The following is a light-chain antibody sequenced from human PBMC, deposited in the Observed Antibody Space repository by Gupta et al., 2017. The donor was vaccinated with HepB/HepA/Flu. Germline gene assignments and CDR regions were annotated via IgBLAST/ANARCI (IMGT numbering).Light chain of an antibody. CDR3: HSRDSSGNHVV. CDR2: GKN. CDR1: SLRSYY. V-gene: IGLV3-19*01. Sequence: SSELTQDPAVSVALGQTVRITCQGDSLRSYYASWYQQTPGQAPVLLIYGKNNRPSGIPDRFSGSNSGTTASLTITGAQAEDEADYYCHSRDSSGNHVVFGGGTKLTVL. J-gene: IGLJ2*01.